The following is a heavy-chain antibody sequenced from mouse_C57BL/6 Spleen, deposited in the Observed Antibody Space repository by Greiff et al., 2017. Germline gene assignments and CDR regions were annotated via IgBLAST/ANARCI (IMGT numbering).Heavy chain of an antibody. D-gene: IGHD3-2*02. CDR3: ADSSGYGDYAMDY. CDR1: GFTFSDYG. Sequence: EVQLQESGGGLVKPGGSLKLSCAASGFTFSDYGMHWVRQAPEKGLEWVAYISSGSSTIYYADTVKGRFTISRDNAKNTLFLQMTSLRSEDTAMXYCADSSGYGDYAMDYWGQGTSVTVSS. J-gene: IGHJ4*01. CDR2: ISSGSSTI. V-gene: IGHV5-17*01.